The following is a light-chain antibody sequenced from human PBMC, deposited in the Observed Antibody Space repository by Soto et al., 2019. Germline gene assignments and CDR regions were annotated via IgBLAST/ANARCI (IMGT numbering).Light chain of an antibody. CDR3: MQTLQTPFT. Sequence: DIVMTQSPLSLPVAPGEPASISCRSSQSLLHSSGYNYLDWYLQKPGQSPRLLIYLGSHRASGVXDXSSGSGAGTDFTLKISRLEAEDVGVYYCMQTLQTPFTFGGGTKVEIK. CDR1: QSLLHSSGYNY. V-gene: IGKV2-28*01. J-gene: IGKJ4*01. CDR2: LGS.